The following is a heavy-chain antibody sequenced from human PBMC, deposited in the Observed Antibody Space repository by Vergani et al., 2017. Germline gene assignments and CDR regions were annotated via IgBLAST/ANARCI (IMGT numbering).Heavy chain of an antibody. Sequence: EVQLVESGGGLVQPGGSLTLSCAASGFTFSGSAMHWVRQTSGKGLEWIGRIRDKAYNYATAYAVWVKGRFIISRDDSKKTAYLQMNRLTIADTAVYYCGGKRSSASLMDKPIDIWGQGTLVTVSS. CDR1: GFTFSGSA. CDR2: IRDKAYNYAT. V-gene: IGHV3-73*02. J-gene: IGHJ5*02. CDR3: GGKRSSASLMDKPIDI. D-gene: IGHD3-16*01.